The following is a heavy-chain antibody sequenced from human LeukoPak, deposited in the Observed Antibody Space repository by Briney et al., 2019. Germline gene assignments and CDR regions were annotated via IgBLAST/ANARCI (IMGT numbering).Heavy chain of an antibody. Sequence: GGSVRLPRADSLYTVSRNYMSWVRQAPATALEWVSVIYSGGSTYYADYVKGRFTISRDNTKNTLYLQMSSLRAEDTAVYYCARVSRIHYYMDVWGKGATVTISS. V-gene: IGHV3-53*01. CDR3: ARVSRIHYYMDV. J-gene: IGHJ6*03. CDR2: IYSGGST. CDR1: LYTVSRNY.